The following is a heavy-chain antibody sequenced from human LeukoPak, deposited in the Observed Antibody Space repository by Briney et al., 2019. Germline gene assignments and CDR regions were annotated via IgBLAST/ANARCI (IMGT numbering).Heavy chain of an antibody. D-gene: IGHD2-2*01. J-gene: IGHJ4*02. CDR3: AKSQGYCSSTSCRPYSSSWPFNY. V-gene: IGHV3-43*02. CDR1: GFTFDDYA. CDR2: ISGDGGST. Sequence: GGSLRLSCAASGFTFDDYAMHWVRQAPGKGLEWVSLISGDGGSTYYADSVKGRFTISRDNSKNSLYLQMNSLRIEDTALYYCAKSQGYCSSTSCRPYSSSWPFNYWGQGTLVTVSS.